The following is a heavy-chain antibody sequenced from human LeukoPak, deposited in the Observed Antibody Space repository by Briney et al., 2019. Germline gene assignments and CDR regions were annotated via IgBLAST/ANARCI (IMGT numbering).Heavy chain of an antibody. Sequence: PGGSLRLSCAASGFTFSDYYMSCIRQAPGKGREWVSYISSSGSTIYYADSVKGRFSISRDNAKNSLHLQMNSLRVEDTAMYYCARMIGGASGDFDNWGQGTLVTVSS. CDR2: ISSSGSTI. J-gene: IGHJ4*02. V-gene: IGHV3-11*04. D-gene: IGHD2-21*01. CDR1: GFTFSDYY. CDR3: ARMIGGASGDFDN.